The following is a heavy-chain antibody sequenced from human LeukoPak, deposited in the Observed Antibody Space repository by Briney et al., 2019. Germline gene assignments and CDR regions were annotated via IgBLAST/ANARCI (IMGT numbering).Heavy chain of an antibody. Sequence: PSETLSLTCTVSGGSISSGGYYWSWIRQPPGKGLEWIGYIYHSGSTYYNPSLKSRVTISVDRSKNQFSLKLSSVTAADTAVYYCATHSSSWYLDAFDIWGQGTMVTVSS. CDR2: IYHSGST. CDR3: ATHSSSWYLDAFDI. CDR1: GGSISSGGYY. J-gene: IGHJ3*02. V-gene: IGHV4-30-2*01. D-gene: IGHD6-13*01.